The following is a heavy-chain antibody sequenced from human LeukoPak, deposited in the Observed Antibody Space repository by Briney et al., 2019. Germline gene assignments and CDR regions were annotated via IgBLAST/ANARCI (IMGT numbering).Heavy chain of an antibody. D-gene: IGHD6-13*01. V-gene: IGHV3-7*01. J-gene: IGHJ4*02. CDR2: IKQDGSEK. CDR3: ARDRYSSSWYYFDY. Sequence: GGSLRLSCAASGFTFSSYWMSWVRQAPGKGLEWVANIKQDGSEKYYVDSVKGRFTISRDNAKNSLYLRMNSLRAEDTAVYYCARDRYSSSWYYFDYWGQGTLVTVSS. CDR1: GFTFSSYW.